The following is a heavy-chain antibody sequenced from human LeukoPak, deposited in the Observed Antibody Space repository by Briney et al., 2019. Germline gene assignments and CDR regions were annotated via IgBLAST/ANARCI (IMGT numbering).Heavy chain of an antibody. CDR1: GYTFTSYG. J-gene: IGHJ6*03. V-gene: IGHV1-18*01. CDR2: ISAYNGNT. CDR3: ARGGGHCSSTSCYYYYYYMDV. D-gene: IGHD2-2*01. Sequence: RASVKVSCKASGYTFTSYGISWVRQAPGQGLEWMGWISAYNGNTNYAQKLQGRVTMTTDTSTSTAYIELRSLRSDDTAVYYCARGGGHCSSTSCYYYYYYMDVWGKGTTVTVSS.